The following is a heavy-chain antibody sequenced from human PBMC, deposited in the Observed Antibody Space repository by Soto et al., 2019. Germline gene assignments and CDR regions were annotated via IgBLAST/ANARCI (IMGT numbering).Heavy chain of an antibody. Sequence: SETLSLTCAVSGGSFSGFYWTWIRQPPGEGLEWIGEINHSGTTNFNPSLRRRLTISLDSSTKHFSLKLTSMTAADAAVYYCARADRTLVTSYGLDVWGQGTTVTVSS. J-gene: IGHJ6*02. CDR2: INHSGTT. CDR1: GGSFSGFY. D-gene: IGHD2-21*02. CDR3: ARADRTLVTSYGLDV. V-gene: IGHV4-34*01.